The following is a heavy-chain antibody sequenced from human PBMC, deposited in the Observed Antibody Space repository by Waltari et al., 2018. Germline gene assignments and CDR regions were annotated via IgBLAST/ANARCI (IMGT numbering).Heavy chain of an antibody. CDR1: GYSISSGYY. CDR2: IYHSGST. V-gene: IGHV4-38-2*02. Sequence: QVQLQESGPGLVKPSETLSLTCTVSGYSISSGYYWGWLRQPPGKGLEWIGSIYHSGSTYYNPSLKSRVTISVDTSKNQFSLKLSSVTAADTAVYYCARGQGESIAAAGKWGQGTLVTVSS. J-gene: IGHJ4*02. D-gene: IGHD6-13*01. CDR3: ARGQGESIAAAGK.